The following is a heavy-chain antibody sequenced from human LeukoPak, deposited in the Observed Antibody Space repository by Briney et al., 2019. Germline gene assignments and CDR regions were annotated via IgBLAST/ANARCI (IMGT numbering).Heavy chain of an antibody. CDR2: ISSSGSTI. CDR3: ARRTIGSYAPAALDY. D-gene: IGHD1-26*01. V-gene: IGHV3-11*01. J-gene: IGHJ4*02. Sequence: GGSLRLSCAASGFTFSDYYMSWIRQAPGKGLEWVSYISSSGSTIYYADSVKGRFTISRDNAKNSLYLQMNSLRAEDTAVYYCARRTIGSYAPAALDYWGQGTLVTVSS. CDR1: GFTFSDYY.